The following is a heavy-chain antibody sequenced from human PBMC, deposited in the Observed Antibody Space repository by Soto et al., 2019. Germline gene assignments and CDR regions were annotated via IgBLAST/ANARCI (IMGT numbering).Heavy chain of an antibody. CDR2: ISGSGGST. V-gene: IGHV3-23*01. CDR3: AKVMITFGGVIANPFDY. CDR1: GFTFSSYA. Sequence: EVQLLESGGGLVQPGGSLRLSCAASGFTFSSYAMSWVRQAPGKGLEWVSAISGSGGSTYYADSVKGRFTISRDNSKNTLYLQMNSLGAEDTAVYYCAKVMITFGGVIANPFDYWGQGTLVTVSS. D-gene: IGHD3-16*02. J-gene: IGHJ4*02.